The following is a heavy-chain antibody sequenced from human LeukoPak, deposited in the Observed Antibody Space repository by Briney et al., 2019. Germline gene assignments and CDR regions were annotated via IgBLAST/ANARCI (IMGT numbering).Heavy chain of an antibody. CDR2: IKGDGSDT. V-gene: IGHV3-74*01. CDR1: GFTFSSYW. CDR3: ARAATKVSNLRDY. D-gene: IGHD2-15*01. Sequence: GGSLRLSCAASGFTFSSYWMHWVRQTPGKGLVWVSRIKGDGSDTLYADSVKGRFTISRDNSKNTLYLQTSSLGVDDTAVYYCARAATKVSNLRDYWGQGALVSVSS. J-gene: IGHJ4*02.